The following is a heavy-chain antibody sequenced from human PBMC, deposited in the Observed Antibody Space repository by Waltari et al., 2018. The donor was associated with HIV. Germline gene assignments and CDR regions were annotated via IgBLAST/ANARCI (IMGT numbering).Heavy chain of an antibody. CDR2: MYPGDSDT. D-gene: IGHD3-22*01. Sequence: EAQLVPSGADVKQPGESPKISCKGSGHSFTSYSFAWVRPMPGKGLEWMGIMYPGDSDTRCSPSFQGQVTISADKSISTAYLQWSSLKASDTAMYYCAARAYYYDSSGYPLLWGQGTLVTVSS. CDR1: GHSFTSYS. V-gene: IGHV5-51*01. J-gene: IGHJ4*02. CDR3: AARAYYYDSSGYPLL.